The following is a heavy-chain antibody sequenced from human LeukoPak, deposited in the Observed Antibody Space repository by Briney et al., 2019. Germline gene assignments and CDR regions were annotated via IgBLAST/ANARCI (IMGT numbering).Heavy chain of an antibody. Sequence: SQTLSLTCTVSGGSISSGSYYWSWIRQPAGKGLEWIGRIYTSGSNNYNPSLKSRVTISVDTSKTQFSLKLSSVTAADTAVCYCARRHYYGSGTETNWFDPWGQGTLVTVSS. D-gene: IGHD3-10*01. CDR3: ARRHYYGSGTETNWFDP. CDR1: GGSISSGSYY. J-gene: IGHJ5*02. V-gene: IGHV4-61*02. CDR2: IYTSGSN.